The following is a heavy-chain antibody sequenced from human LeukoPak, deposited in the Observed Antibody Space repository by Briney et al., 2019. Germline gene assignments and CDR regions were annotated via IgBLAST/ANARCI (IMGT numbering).Heavy chain of an antibody. Sequence: GGSLRLSCAASRFIFCNYAMSWVRQAPGKGLEWVSAIVGRGSSTYYADSVKGRFTISRDNSKNTLYLQLNRLRAEDTAVYYCAKCGDYDILTGYYDSDYWGQGTLVTVSS. CDR2: IVGRGSST. J-gene: IGHJ4*02. V-gene: IGHV3-23*01. CDR3: AKCGDYDILTGYYDSDY. CDR1: RFIFCNYA. D-gene: IGHD3-9*01.